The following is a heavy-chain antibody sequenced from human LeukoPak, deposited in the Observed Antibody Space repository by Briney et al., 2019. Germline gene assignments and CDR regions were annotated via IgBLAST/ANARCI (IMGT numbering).Heavy chain of an antibody. CDR1: GFPFSGYS. CDR2: IGIDSGNT. J-gene: IGHJ4*02. D-gene: IGHD5-24*01. Sequence: PAGGSLRLSWAASGFPFSGYSMNWVRQAPGKGLEWISYIGIDSGNTNYADSVKGRFTISGDKAKNSLYLQMNSLRVEDTAVYYCARDYKYAFDNWGQGTLVTVSS. CDR3: ARDYKYAFDN. V-gene: IGHV3-48*01.